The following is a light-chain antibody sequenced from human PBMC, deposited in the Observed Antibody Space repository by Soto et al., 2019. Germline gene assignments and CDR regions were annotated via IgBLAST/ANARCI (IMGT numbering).Light chain of an antibody. CDR3: QQDHNWPWT. Sequence: ERVMTQSPATLSVSPGERVTLSCRASRSVSTNVAWYQQSPGQPPSLLIYAASSWATGVPARFSGSGSGTEFTRTISSLQSKDVGVYHGQQDHNWPWTFGQGTTV. V-gene: IGKV3-15*01. J-gene: IGKJ1*01. CDR1: RSVSTN. CDR2: AAS.